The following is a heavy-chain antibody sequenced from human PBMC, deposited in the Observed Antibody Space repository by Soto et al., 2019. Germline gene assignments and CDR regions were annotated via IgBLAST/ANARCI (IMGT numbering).Heavy chain of an antibody. CDR3: ARDGEQLVFDY. Sequence: QVQLQESGPGLVKPSETLSLTCTVSGGSISSYYWSWIRQPPGKGLEWIGYIYYSGSTNYIPSLKSRVTISVDTSKNQFSLKLSSVTAADTAVYYCARDGEQLVFDYWGQGTLVTVSS. CDR1: GGSISSYY. CDR2: IYYSGST. J-gene: IGHJ4*02. D-gene: IGHD6-6*01. V-gene: IGHV4-59*01.